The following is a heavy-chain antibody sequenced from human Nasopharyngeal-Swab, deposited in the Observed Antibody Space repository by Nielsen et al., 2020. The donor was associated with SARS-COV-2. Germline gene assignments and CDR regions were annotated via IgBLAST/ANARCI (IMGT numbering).Heavy chain of an antibody. Sequence: TLRLSCAASGITVSSNYMSWVRQAPGKGLEWVSVIYSGGSTYYADSVKGRFTISRDNSKNTLYLQMNSLRAEDTAVYYCARGSFDYYYGMDVWGQGTTVTVSS. J-gene: IGHJ6*02. V-gene: IGHV3-53*01. CDR1: GITVSSNY. CDR3: ARGSFDYYYGMDV. CDR2: IYSGGST.